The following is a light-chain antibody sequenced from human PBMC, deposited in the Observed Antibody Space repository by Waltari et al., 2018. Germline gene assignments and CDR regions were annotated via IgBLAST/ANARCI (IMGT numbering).Light chain of an antibody. V-gene: IGKV1-39*01. CDR1: QRVSSY. CDR3: QQSNSTPLFT. J-gene: IGKJ3*01. CDR2: SAS. Sequence: IQMAQSPPSLSASVGDRVNITCRASQRVSSYLNWLQQKSGKAPQVLIYSASSLQPGAPSRFSGSGSGTDFTLTISSLQPEDFATYYCQQSNSTPLFTFGPGTKVDI.